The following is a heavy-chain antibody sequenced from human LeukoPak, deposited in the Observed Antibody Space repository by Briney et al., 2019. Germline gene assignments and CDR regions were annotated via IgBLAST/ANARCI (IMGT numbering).Heavy chain of an antibody. D-gene: IGHD3-3*01. CDR3: ARPETSYYDFWSGSTGGYFDY. J-gene: IGHJ4*02. Sequence: PGGSLRLSCAASGFTFSSYAMHWVRQAPGKGLEWVAVISYDGSNKYYADSVKGRFTISRDNPKNTLYLQMNSLRAEDTAVYYCARPETSYYDFWSGSTGGYFDYWGQGTLVTVSS. V-gene: IGHV3-30*04. CDR1: GFTFSSYA. CDR2: ISYDGSNK.